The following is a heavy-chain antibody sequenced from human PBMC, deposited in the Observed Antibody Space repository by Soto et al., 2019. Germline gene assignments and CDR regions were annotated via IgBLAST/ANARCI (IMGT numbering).Heavy chain of an antibody. J-gene: IGHJ5*02. CDR3: ARDLGYDSSGYYWFDP. V-gene: IGHV1-3*01. D-gene: IGHD3-22*01. Sequence: ASVKVSCKASGYTFTSYAMHWVRQAPGQRLEWMGWINAGNGNTKYSQKFQGRVTITRDTSASTAYMELSSLRSEDTAVYYCARDLGYDSSGYYWFDPWGQGTLVTVSS. CDR1: GYTFTSYA. CDR2: INAGNGNT.